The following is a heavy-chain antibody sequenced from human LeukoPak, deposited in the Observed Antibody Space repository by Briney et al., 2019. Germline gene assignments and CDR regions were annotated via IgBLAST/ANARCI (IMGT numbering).Heavy chain of an antibody. D-gene: IGHD6-13*01. CDR3: AKDEAADYYFDY. V-gene: IGHV3-30*18. Sequence: TGGSLRLSCAASGFTFSSYWMSWVRQAPGKGLEWVAVISYDGSNKYYADSVKGRFTISRDNSKNTLYLQMNSLRAEDTAVYYCAKDEAADYYFDYWGQGTLVTVSS. CDR2: ISYDGSNK. CDR1: GFTFSSYW. J-gene: IGHJ4*02.